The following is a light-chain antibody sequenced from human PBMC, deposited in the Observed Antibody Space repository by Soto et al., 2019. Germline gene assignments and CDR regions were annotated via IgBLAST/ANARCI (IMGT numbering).Light chain of an antibody. CDR3: QHYNSYSEA. J-gene: IGKJ1*01. V-gene: IGKV1-5*03. CDR1: QTISSW. Sequence: DIQMTQSPSTLSGSVGDRVTTTCRASQTISSWLAWYQQKPGKAPKLLIYKASTLKRGVPSRFSGSGSGTEFTLTISSLQPDDFATYYCQHYNSYSEAFGQGTKVDIK. CDR2: KAS.